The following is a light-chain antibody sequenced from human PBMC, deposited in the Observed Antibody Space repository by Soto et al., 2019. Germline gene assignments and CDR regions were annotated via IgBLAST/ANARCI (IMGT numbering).Light chain of an antibody. J-gene: IGLJ1*01. CDR3: CSYAGSTSDV. Sequence: QSVLTQPPSASGSPGQSVTISCTGTSSDVGGYNYVSWYQQHPGKAPKLVISEVSQRPSGVPDRFSGSKSGNTASLTVSGLQAEDEADYYCCSYAGSTSDVFGTGTKVTVL. CDR2: EVS. V-gene: IGLV2-8*01. CDR1: SSDVGGYNY.